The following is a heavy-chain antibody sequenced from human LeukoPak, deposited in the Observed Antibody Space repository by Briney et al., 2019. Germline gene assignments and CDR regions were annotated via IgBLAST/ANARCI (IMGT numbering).Heavy chain of an antibody. J-gene: IGHJ4*02. Sequence: GASVKVSCKASGGTFSSYAISCVRQAPGQGLEWMGGIIPIFGTANYAQKFQGRVTITADESTSTAYMELSSLRSEDTAVYYCARRPTLTGYHGGYYFDYWGQGTLVTVSS. D-gene: IGHD3-9*01. CDR3: ARRPTLTGYHGGYYFDY. V-gene: IGHV1-69*13. CDR2: IIPIFGTA. CDR1: GGTFSSYA.